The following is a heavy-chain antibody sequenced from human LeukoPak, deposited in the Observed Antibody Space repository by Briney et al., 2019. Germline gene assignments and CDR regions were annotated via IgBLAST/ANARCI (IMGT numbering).Heavy chain of an antibody. D-gene: IGHD2-15*01. CDR1: GFTFSDDY. CDR3: ARDYCSGGRCYSVDY. Sequence: GGSLRLSCAASGFTFSDDYMSWIRQAPGKGLEWVSYISSSGSTIYYADSVKGRFTISRDNAKNSLYLQMNSLRAEDTAMYYCARDYCSGGRCYSVDYWGQGTLVTVSS. V-gene: IGHV3-11*04. J-gene: IGHJ4*02. CDR2: ISSSGSTI.